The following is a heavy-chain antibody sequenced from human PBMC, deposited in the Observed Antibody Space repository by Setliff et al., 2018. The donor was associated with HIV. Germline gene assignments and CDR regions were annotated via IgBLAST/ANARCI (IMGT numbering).Heavy chain of an antibody. CDR1: GGSISSSTNW. J-gene: IGHJ4*02. Sequence: SETLSLTCTVSGGSISSSTNWWTWVRQTPGKGLEWIGEIYDSGSTNYNPSLKSRVTISVDKSKNQFSLKLRSVTAADTAVYYCARRPGYYGSGSLDYWGQGTLVTVSS. V-gene: IGHV4-4*02. CDR2: IYDSGST. CDR3: ARRPGYYGSGSLDY. D-gene: IGHD3-10*01.